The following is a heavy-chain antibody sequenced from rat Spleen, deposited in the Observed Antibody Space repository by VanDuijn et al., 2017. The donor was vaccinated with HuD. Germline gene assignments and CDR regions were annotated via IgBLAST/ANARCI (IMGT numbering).Heavy chain of an antibody. J-gene: IGHJ3*01. Sequence: EVQLVESGGGLVQPGRSLKLSCVASGFTFKNYWMTWIRQAPGKGLEWVASIINTGGSTYYPDSVKGRFTISRDNAKSTLYLQMDSLRSEDTATYYCARPSYGYPFAYWGQGTLVTVSS. CDR3: ARPSYGYPFAY. D-gene: IGHD1-7*01. CDR1: GFTFKNYW. V-gene: IGHV5-31*01. CDR2: IINTGGST.